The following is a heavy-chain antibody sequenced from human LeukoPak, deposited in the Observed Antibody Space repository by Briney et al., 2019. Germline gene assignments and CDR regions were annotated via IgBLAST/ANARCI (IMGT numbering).Heavy chain of an antibody. Sequence: GESLKISCKGSGYSFTSYWIGWVRQMPGKGLEWMGIIYPGDSDTRYSPSFQGQVTISADKSISTPYLQWSSLKASDTAMYYCARRDSAAAGNSLAGGGSYYFYYGMDVWGQGTTVTGSS. D-gene: IGHD6-13*01. CDR2: IYPGDSDT. V-gene: IGHV5-51*01. CDR3: ARRDSAAAGNSLAGGGSYYFYYGMDV. CDR1: GYSFTSYW. J-gene: IGHJ6*02.